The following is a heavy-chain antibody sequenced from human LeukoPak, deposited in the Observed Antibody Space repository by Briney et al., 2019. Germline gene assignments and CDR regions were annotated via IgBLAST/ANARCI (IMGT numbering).Heavy chain of an antibody. V-gene: IGHV4-4*07. Sequence: KTSETLSLTCTVSGGSIRSYYWSWIRQSAEKGLEWIGRVYTSGTTNYNPSLKSRVTMSIDTSKNRFSLKLTSVTAADTAVYYCARGYRFDPWGQGTLVTVSS. CDR1: GGSIRSYY. D-gene: IGHD2-2*02. J-gene: IGHJ5*02. CDR2: VYTSGTT. CDR3: ARGYRFDP.